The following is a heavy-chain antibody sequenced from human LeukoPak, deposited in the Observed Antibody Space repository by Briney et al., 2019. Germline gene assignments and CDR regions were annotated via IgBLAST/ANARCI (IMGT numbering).Heavy chain of an antibody. CDR2: TRNKAYSYTT. CDR1: GFTFSDHY. J-gene: IGHJ4*02. Sequence: PGGSLRLSCAASGFTFSDHYMDWVRQAPGKGLEWVGRTRNKAYSYTTEYAASVKGRFTFSRDDSKNSLYLQMNSLRAEDTAVYYCAKDDYVWGSYRYSAEDYWGQGTLVTVSS. CDR3: AKDDYVWGSYRYSAEDY. D-gene: IGHD3-16*02. V-gene: IGHV3-72*01.